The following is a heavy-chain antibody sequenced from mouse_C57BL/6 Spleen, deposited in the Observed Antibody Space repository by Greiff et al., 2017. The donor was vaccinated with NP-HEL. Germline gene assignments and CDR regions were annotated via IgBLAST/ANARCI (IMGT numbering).Heavy chain of an antibody. Sequence: VQLQQSGPVLVKPGASVKMSCKASGYTFTDYYMNWVKQSHGKSLEWIGVINPYNGGTSYNQKFKGKATLTVDKSSSTAYMELNSLTSEDSAVYYCARGGDILGSNFWYFDVWGTGTTVTVSS. CDR3: ARGGDILGSNFWYFDV. CDR1: GYTFTDYY. V-gene: IGHV1-19*01. J-gene: IGHJ1*03. D-gene: IGHD2-5*01. CDR2: INPYNGGT.